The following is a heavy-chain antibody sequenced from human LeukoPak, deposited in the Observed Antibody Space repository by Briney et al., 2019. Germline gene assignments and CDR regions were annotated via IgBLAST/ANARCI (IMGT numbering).Heavy chain of an antibody. D-gene: IGHD6-6*01. CDR1: GFTFSSYW. V-gene: IGHV3-7*03. J-gene: IGHJ4*02. CDR2: IKQDGSEK. CDR3: AKDQGIAAPSDY. Sequence: GGSLRLSCAASGFTFSSYWMSWVRQAPGKGLEWVANIKQDGSEKYYVDSVKGRFTISRDNSKNTLYLQMNSLRAEDTAVYYCAKDQGIAAPSDYWGQGTLVIVSS.